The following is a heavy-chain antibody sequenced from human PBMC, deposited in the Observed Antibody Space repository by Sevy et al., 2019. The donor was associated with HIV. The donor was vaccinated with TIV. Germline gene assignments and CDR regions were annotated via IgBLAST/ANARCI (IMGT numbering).Heavy chain of an antibody. CDR3: AKVRRRYSGYDFSGPFDY. D-gene: IGHD5-12*01. V-gene: IGHV3-9*01. CDR2: ISWNSGSI. Sequence: GGSLRLSCAASGFTFDDYAMHWVRQAPGKGLEWVSGISWNSGSIGYADSVRGRFTISRDNAKNSLCLQMNSLRAEDTALYYCAKVRRRYSGYDFSGPFDYWGQGTLVTVSS. J-gene: IGHJ4*02. CDR1: GFTFDDYA.